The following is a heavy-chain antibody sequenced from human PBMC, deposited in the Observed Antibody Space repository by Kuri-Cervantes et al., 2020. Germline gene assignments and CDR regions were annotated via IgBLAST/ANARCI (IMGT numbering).Heavy chain of an antibody. CDR2: ISYDGSNK. CDR3: ARVGYYYDSSGYYHPIEYYYYGMDV. V-gene: IGHV3-30*03. Sequence: GGSLRLSCAASGFTFSSYGMHWVRQAPGKGLEWVAVISYDGSNKYYADSVKGRFTISRDNSKNTLYLQMNSLRAEDTAVYYCARVGYYYDSSGYYHPIEYYYYGMDVWGQGTTVTVSS. CDR1: GFTFSSYG. D-gene: IGHD3-22*01. J-gene: IGHJ6*02.